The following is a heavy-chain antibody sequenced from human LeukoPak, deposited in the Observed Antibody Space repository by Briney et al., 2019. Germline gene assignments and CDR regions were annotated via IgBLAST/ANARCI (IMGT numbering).Heavy chain of an antibody. CDR1: GFTFSSYA. CDR2: IIPIFGTA. Sequence: PGGSLRLSCAASGFTFSSYAISWVRQAPGQGLEWMGGIIPIFGTANYAQKFQGRVTITADESTSTAYMELSSLRSEDTAVYYCAREVPDYYDSSGYYNWFDPWGQGTLVTVSS. D-gene: IGHD3-22*01. J-gene: IGHJ5*02. CDR3: AREVPDYYDSSGYYNWFDP. V-gene: IGHV1-69*01.